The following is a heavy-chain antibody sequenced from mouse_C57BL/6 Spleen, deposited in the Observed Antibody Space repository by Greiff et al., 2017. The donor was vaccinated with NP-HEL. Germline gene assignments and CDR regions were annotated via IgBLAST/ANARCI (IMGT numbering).Heavy chain of an antibody. J-gene: IGHJ2*01. CDR3: ARGDGLDY. V-gene: IGHV1-59*01. CDR2: IDPSDSYT. CDR1: GYTFTRYW. Sequence: QVQLQQPGAELVRPGTSVKLSCKASGYTFTRYWMHWVKQRPGHGLEWIGLIDPSDSYTTYNQKFKGKATLTVDTATRTAYMQLSSLTSEDSAVYYCARGDGLDYWGKGTTLTVSS. D-gene: IGHD2-3*01.